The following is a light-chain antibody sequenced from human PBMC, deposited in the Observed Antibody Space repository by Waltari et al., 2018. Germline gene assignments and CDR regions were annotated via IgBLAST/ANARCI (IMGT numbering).Light chain of an antibody. CDR1: QSINSW. CDR2: KAS. CDR3: QQYSRPVWT. V-gene: IGKV1-5*03. J-gene: IGKJ1*01. Sequence: DIQMTQSPHTLSASIGDRVTITCRASQSINSWLAWYQQKPGKAPSLLIYKASTLQSEVPSRFSGSGSGTEFTLTISSLQPDDFATYYCQQYSRPVWTFGQGTKVEI.